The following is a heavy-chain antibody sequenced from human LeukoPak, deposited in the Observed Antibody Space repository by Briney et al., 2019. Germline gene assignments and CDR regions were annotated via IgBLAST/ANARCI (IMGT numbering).Heavy chain of an antibody. Sequence: GGSLRLSCAASGFTFSSYAMSWVRQAPGKGLEWVSAISSSGGSTYYADSVKGRFTISRDNSKNTLYLQMNSLRAEDTAVYYCAKHLRFLEWLLSALDYWGQGTLVTVSS. D-gene: IGHD3-3*01. J-gene: IGHJ4*02. CDR3: AKHLRFLEWLLSALDY. CDR2: ISSSGGST. CDR1: GFTFSSYA. V-gene: IGHV3-23*01.